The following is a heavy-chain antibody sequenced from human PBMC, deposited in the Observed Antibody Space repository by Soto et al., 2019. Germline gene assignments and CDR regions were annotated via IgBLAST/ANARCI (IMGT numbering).Heavy chain of an antibody. Sequence: QITLKESGPTLVKPTQTLTLTCTFSGFSLSTSGVGVGWIRQPPGKALEWLALIYWDDDKRYSPSRKSRLTITKDTSKTQVVLTMTIMDPVDTATYYCAHSSRGSSDDAFDIWGQRTMVTVSS. CDR2: IYWDDDK. V-gene: IGHV2-5*02. CDR3: AHSSRGSSDDAFDI. CDR1: GFSLSTSGVG. J-gene: IGHJ3*02. D-gene: IGHD1-26*01.